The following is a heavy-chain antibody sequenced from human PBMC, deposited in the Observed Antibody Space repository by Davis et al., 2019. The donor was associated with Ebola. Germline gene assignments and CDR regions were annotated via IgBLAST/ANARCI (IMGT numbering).Heavy chain of an antibody. D-gene: IGHD3-10*01. Sequence: AASVKVSCKSSGYTFNNYAISWVRQAPGQGLEWMGWISAYNGNTNYAQILQGRVTMTTDTSTGTAYMELRSLTSDDTAVYYCARDLATSSGAHFFYFGMDVWGEGTSVAVSS. CDR3: ARDLATSSGAHFFYFGMDV. J-gene: IGHJ6*04. CDR2: ISAYNGNT. CDR1: GYTFNNYA. V-gene: IGHV1-18*01.